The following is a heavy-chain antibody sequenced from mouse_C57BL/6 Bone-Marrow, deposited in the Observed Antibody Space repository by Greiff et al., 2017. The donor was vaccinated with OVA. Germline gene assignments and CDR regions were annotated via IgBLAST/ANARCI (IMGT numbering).Heavy chain of an antibody. D-gene: IGHD1-1*01. CDR3: TPLLRYHY. CDR2: IRLKSDNYAT. Sequence: EVMLVESGGGLVQPGGSMKLSCVASGFTFSNYWMNWVRQSPEKGLEWVAQIRLKSDNYATHYAESVKGRFTISRDDSKSSVYLQMNNLRAEDTGIYYCTPLLRYHYWGQGTTLTVSS. CDR1: GFTFSNYW. V-gene: IGHV6-3*01. J-gene: IGHJ2*01.